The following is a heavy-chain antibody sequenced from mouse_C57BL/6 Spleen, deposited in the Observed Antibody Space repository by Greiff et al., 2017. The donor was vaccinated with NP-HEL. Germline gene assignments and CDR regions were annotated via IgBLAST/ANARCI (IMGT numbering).Heavy chain of an antibody. J-gene: IGHJ4*01. D-gene: IGHD2-12*01. Sequence: EVKVEDSEGGLVQPGSSMKLSCTASGFTFSDYYMAWVRQVPEKGLEWVANINYDGSSTYYLDSLKSRFIISRDNAKNILYLQMSSLKSEDTATYYCARDLDYSAMDYWGQGTSVTVSS. CDR2: INYDGSST. CDR1: GFTFSDYY. V-gene: IGHV5-16*01. CDR3: ARDLDYSAMDY.